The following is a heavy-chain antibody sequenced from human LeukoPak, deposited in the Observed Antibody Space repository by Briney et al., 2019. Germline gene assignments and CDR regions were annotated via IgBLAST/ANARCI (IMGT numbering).Heavy chain of an antibody. CDR3: ARDLPGYSGYDLAHAFDI. Sequence: SQTLSLTCAISGDSVSSNSAAWNWIRQSPSRGLEWLGRTYYRSKWYNDYAVSVRSRITINPDTSKNQFSLKLSSVTAADTAVYYCARDLPGYSGYDLAHAFDIWGQGTMVTVSS. CDR2: TYYRSKWYN. D-gene: IGHD5-12*01. V-gene: IGHV6-1*01. J-gene: IGHJ3*02. CDR1: GDSVSSNSAA.